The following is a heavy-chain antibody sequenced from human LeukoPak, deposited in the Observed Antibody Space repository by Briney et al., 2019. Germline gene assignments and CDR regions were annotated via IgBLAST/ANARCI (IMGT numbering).Heavy chain of an antibody. CDR2: IYPGDPDT. Sequence: GESLKISCKGSGYSFTSYWIGWVRQMPGKGLEWMGIIYPGDPDTRYSPSFQGQVTISADKSISTAYLQWSSLKASDTAMYYCARQYCSSTSCRYYYYYYMDVWGKGTTVTVSS. CDR3: ARQYCSSTSCRYYYYYYMDV. V-gene: IGHV5-51*01. D-gene: IGHD2-2*01. J-gene: IGHJ6*03. CDR1: GYSFTSYW.